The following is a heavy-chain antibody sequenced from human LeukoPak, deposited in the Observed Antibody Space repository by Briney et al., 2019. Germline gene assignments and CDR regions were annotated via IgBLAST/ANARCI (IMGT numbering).Heavy chain of an antibody. CDR3: ARGRDWYSFDS. V-gene: IGHV3-7*03. J-gene: IGHJ4*02. CDR2: IKQDGSEK. Sequence: GGSLRLSCTASGFTFSSYCMDWVRQAPGKGLEWVANIKQDGSEKYYVDYVKGRFTISRDNAKNSLYLQMNSLRAEDTDVYYCARGRDWYSFDSWGQGTLVTVSS. D-gene: IGHD6-19*01. CDR1: GFTFSSYC.